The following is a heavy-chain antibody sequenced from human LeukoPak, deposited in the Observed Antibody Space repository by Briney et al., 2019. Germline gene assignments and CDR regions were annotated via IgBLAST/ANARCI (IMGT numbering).Heavy chain of an antibody. Sequence: GGSLRLSCAASGFTFSSYGMHWVRQAPGQGLEWMGWINPNSGGTNYAQKFQGWVTMTRDTSISTAYMELSRLRSDDTAVYYCARDMPYCSSTSCYTGGHFDYWGQGTLVTVSS. CDR3: ARDMPYCSSTSCYTGGHFDY. D-gene: IGHD2-2*02. CDR1: GFTFSSYG. J-gene: IGHJ4*02. CDR2: INPNSGGT. V-gene: IGHV1-2*04.